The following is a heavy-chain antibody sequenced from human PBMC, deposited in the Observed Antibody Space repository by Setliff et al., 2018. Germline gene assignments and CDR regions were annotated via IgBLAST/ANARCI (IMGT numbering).Heavy chain of an antibody. V-gene: IGHV4-61*09. CDR3: ARVVPTARRGRLYYYYKNV. CDR2: IYTSWRT. Sequence: SETLSLTCTVSGGSVGIDFSYWTWIRQPAGKGLEWIGQIYTSWRTNYNPSLRSRVTISLDASKNQFSLRRSSVTAADAGVYFCARVVPTARRGRLYYYYKNVWDKGATVAVSS. CDR1: GGSVGIDFSY. J-gene: IGHJ6*03. D-gene: IGHD1-1*01.